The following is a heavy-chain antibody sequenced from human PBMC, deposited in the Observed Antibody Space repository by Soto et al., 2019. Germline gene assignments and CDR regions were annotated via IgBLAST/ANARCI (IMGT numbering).Heavy chain of an antibody. CDR2: IFYSGST. Sequence: PSETLSLTCTVSGGSISSGGYYWSWIRQHPGKGLEWIGYIFYSGSTYYNPSLKSRVSISVDTSKNTLYLQMNSLRVEDTAVYYCAKLYVGSADYWGQGALVTVSS. D-gene: IGHD1-26*01. J-gene: IGHJ4*02. CDR3: AKLYVGSADY. V-gene: IGHV4-31*03. CDR1: GGSISSGGYY.